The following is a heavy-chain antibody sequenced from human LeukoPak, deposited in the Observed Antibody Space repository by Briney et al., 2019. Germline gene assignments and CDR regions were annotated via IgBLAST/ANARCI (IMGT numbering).Heavy chain of an antibody. D-gene: IGHD4-11*01. CDR3: ARVEVTTGMDV. J-gene: IGHJ6*03. V-gene: IGHV1-69*05. Sequence: SVKVSCKTSGFTFTDYGINWVRQAPGQGLEWMGRIIPIFGTANYAQKFQGRVTITTDGSTSTAYMELSSLRSEDTAVYYCARVEVTTGMDVWGKGTTVTVSS. CDR2: IIPIFGTA. CDR1: GFTFTDYG.